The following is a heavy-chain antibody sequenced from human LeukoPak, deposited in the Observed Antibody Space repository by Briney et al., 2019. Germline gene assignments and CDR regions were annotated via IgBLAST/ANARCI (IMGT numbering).Heavy chain of an antibody. CDR1: GFTFSTYR. D-gene: IGHD1-26*01. V-gene: IGHV3-74*01. J-gene: IGHJ3*02. CDR2: INGDGSGT. CDR3: ARGGSPPEALGDTFDI. Sequence: GGSLRLSCAASGFTFSTYRMHWVRQAPGKGLVRVSRINGDGSGTINADSVKGRFTISRDNAKNTLYLQMNSLRAEDTAVYYCARGGSPPEALGDTFDIWGQGTVVTVSS.